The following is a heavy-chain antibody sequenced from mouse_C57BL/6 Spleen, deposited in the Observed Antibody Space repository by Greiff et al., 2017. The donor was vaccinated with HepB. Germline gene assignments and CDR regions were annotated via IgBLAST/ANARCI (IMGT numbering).Heavy chain of an antibody. V-gene: IGHV1-82*01. CDR1: GYAFSSSW. D-gene: IGHD1-1*01. CDR2: IYPGDGDT. CDR3: ARLDYGRGYFDY. J-gene: IGHJ2*01. Sequence: VQLQQSGPELVKPGASVKISCKASGYAFSSSWMNWVKQRPGKGLEWIGRIYPGDGDTNYNGKFKGKATLTADKSSSTAYMQLSSLTSEDSAVYFCARLDYGRGYFDYWGQGTTLTVSS.